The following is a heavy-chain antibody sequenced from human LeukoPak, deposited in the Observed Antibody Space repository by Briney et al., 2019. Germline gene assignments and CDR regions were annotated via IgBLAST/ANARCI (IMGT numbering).Heavy chain of an antibody. J-gene: IGHJ4*02. Sequence: PSETLSLTCTVSGGSISSYYWSWIRQPPGKGLEWIGYIYYSGSTNYNPSLKSRVTISVDTSKNQFSLKLSSVTAADTAVYYCARRRGPTGVKHDYWGQGTLVTVSS. CDR2: IYYSGST. CDR3: ARRRGPTGVKHDY. D-gene: IGHD2-21*01. CDR1: GGSISSYY. V-gene: IGHV4-59*12.